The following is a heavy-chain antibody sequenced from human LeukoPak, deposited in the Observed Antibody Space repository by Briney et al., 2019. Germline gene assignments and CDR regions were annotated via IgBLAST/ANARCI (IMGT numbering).Heavy chain of an antibody. J-gene: IGHJ4*02. V-gene: IGHV1-2*02. CDR1: GYTFTGYY. D-gene: IGHD6-13*01. CDR3: ARLSSSWSKEFDY. Sequence: ASVKVSCKASGYTFTGYYMHWVRQAPGQGREWMGWINPNSGGTNYAQKFQGRVTMTRDTSISTAYMELSRLRSDDTAVYYCARLSSSWSKEFDYWGQGTLVTVSS. CDR2: INPNSGGT.